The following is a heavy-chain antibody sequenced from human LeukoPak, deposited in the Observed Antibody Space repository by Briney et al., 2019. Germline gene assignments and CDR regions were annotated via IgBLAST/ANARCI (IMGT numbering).Heavy chain of an antibody. J-gene: IGHJ4*02. CDR3: ARDVGDGEYFFDF. V-gene: IGHV3-48*04. D-gene: IGHD3-16*01. Sequence: GGSLRLSCAASGFTVSSNYMSWVRQAPGKGLEWISSITSGSTTVYYGDSVRGRFTVSRDNAKNSLYLQMNNMRVSDTAVYFCARDVGDGEYFFDFWGQGTLVSVSS. CDR1: GFTVSSNY. CDR2: ITSGSTTV.